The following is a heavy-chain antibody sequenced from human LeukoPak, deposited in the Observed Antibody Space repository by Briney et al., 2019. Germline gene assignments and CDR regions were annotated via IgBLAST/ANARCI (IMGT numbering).Heavy chain of an antibody. CDR2: ISWNSGSI. V-gene: IGHV3-9*01. CDR3: AKDGGGYSYGYFDY. J-gene: IGHJ4*02. Sequence: HWXRXAXXKGXEWVSGISWNSGSIGYADSVKGRFTISRDNAKNSLYLQMNSLRAEDTALYYCAKDGGGYSYGYFDYWGQGTLVTVSS. D-gene: IGHD5-18*01.